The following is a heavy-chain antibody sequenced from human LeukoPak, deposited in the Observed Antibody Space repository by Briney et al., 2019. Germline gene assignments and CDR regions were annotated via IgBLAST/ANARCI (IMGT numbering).Heavy chain of an antibody. D-gene: IGHD1-26*01. Sequence: SETLSLTCTVSGGSISSYYWSWIRQPPGKGLEWIGYIYYSGSTNYNPSLKSRVTISVDTSKNQFSLKLSSVTAADTAVYYCAEGSGPDWYFDLWGRGTLVTVSS. J-gene: IGHJ2*01. CDR2: IYYSGST. CDR3: AEGSGPDWYFDL. V-gene: IGHV4-59*12. CDR1: GGSISSYY.